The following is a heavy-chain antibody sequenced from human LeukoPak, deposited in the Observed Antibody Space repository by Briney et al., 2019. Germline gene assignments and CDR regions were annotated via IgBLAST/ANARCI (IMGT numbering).Heavy chain of an antibody. Sequence: GGSLRLSCAASGFTFSSYAMHWVRQAPGKGLEWVAVISYDGSNKYYADSVKGRFTISRDNAKNSLYLQMNSLRAEDTAVYYCASSSSGWLLVDPWGQGTLVTVSS. D-gene: IGHD6-19*01. J-gene: IGHJ5*02. V-gene: IGHV3-30-3*01. CDR1: GFTFSSYA. CDR2: ISYDGSNK. CDR3: ASSSSGWLLVDP.